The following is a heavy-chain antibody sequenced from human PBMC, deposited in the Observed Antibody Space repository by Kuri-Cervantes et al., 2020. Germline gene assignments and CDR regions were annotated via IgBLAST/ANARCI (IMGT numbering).Heavy chain of an antibody. CDR3: ARGGSDSAWYWRD. CDR2: ISHDGKYK. CDR1: GFIFNTYA. D-gene: IGHD6-19*01. J-gene: IGHJ4*02. Sequence: GGSLRLSCAASGFIFNTYAMHWVRQAPGKGLEWVAVISHDGKYKYYADSVKGRFTISRDNAENSLYLQISSLRVEDTAVYYCARGGSDSAWYWRDWGQGTLVTVSS. V-gene: IGHV3-30*03.